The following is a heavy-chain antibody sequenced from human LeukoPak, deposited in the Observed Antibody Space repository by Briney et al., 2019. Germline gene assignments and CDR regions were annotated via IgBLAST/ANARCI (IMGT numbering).Heavy chain of an antibody. CDR1: GFTFSTYG. Sequence: GGSLRLSCAASGFTFSTYGMHWVRQAPGKGLEYVSAISSNGGSTYYANSVKGRFTISRDNSKNTLYLQMGSLRAEDMAVYYCATGGYKKGFDYWGQGTLVTVSS. V-gene: IGHV3-64*01. CDR2: ISSNGGST. CDR3: ATGGYKKGFDY. J-gene: IGHJ4*02. D-gene: IGHD5-12*01.